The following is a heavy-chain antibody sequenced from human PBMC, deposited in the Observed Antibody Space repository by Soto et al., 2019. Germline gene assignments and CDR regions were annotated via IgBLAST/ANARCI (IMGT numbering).Heavy chain of an antibody. CDR1: GYTFTDYF. V-gene: IGHV1-2*02. CDR2: INPHSGGT. Sequence: ASVKVSCKASGYTFTDYFLHWVRQAPGQGLEWMGWINPHSGGTNYAQKFQGRVTMTRDTSISTAYMELSKLRSDDTAVYYCARFRSSSSFYFDYWGQGTLVTVSS. D-gene: IGHD6-6*01. CDR3: ARFRSSSSFYFDY. J-gene: IGHJ4*02.